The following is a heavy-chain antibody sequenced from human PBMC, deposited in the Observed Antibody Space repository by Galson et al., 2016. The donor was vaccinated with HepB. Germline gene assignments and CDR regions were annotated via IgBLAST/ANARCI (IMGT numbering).Heavy chain of an antibody. V-gene: IGHV3-30*18. CDR2: IAYDGNEI. J-gene: IGHJ4*02. D-gene: IGHD3-16*01. CDR3: VKGGGGSNGDY. CDR1: GFTFSDFG. Sequence: SLRLSCAASGFTFSDFGMHWVRQAPGKGLEWVAVIAYDGNEIHYADSVRGRFTISRDTSKNTPSLQMNSLRAEDTAVYYCVKGGGGSNGDYWGQGTLVTVSS.